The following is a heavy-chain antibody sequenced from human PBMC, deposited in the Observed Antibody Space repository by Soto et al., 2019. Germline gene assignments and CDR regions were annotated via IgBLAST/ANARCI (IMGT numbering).Heavy chain of an antibody. D-gene: IGHD3-3*02. CDR2: INHSGST. CDR3: AISQGASRHWFGP. CDR1: GGSFSGYY. Sequence: SETLSLTCAVYGGSFSGYYWSWIRQPPGKGLEWIGEINHSGSTNYNPSLKSRVTISVDTSKDQFSLKLSSVTAADTAVYYCAISQGASRHWFGPWGQGILVTVSS. J-gene: IGHJ5*02. V-gene: IGHV4-34*01.